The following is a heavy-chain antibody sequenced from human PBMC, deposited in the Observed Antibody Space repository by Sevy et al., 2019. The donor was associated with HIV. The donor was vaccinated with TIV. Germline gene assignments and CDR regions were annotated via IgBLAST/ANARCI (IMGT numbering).Heavy chain of an antibody. J-gene: IGHJ3*02. CDR3: ARVYSSAPHFDI. CDR2: INRSGST. Sequence: SETLSLTCGVSGGSFSAYYWSWIRQPPGKGLEWIGEINRSGSTNYNPSLKSRVTISVDTSKKQFSLNLSSVTAADTAVYYFARVYSSAPHFDIWGQGTMVTVSS. CDR1: GGSFSAYY. D-gene: IGHD6-19*01. V-gene: IGHV4-34*01.